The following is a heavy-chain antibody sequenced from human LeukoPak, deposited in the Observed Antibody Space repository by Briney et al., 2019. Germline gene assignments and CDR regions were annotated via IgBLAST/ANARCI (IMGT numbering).Heavy chain of an antibody. Sequence: GASVQVSCKASGYTFTSYYMHWVRQAPGQGREWMGIINPSGGSTSYAQKFQGRVTMTRDMSTSTVYMELSSLRSEDTAVYYCARAGTSFFYYYMDVWGKGTTVTVSS. J-gene: IGHJ6*03. V-gene: IGHV1-46*01. D-gene: IGHD2-2*01. CDR2: INPSGGST. CDR3: ARAGTSFFYYYMDV. CDR1: GYTFTSYY.